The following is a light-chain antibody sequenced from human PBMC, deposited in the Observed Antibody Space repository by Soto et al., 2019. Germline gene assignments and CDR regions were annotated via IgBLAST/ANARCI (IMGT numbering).Light chain of an antibody. CDR1: QGVRSN. Sequence: EIVMTHSPATLSASPGERATLSCRASQGVRSNLAWYQQKPGQAPRLLIYVASTRAIGIPARFSGSGSGTEFSVGIGSLQSEDFAVYYCKQYNTWYPTFGHGTKV. CDR2: VAS. CDR3: KQYNTWYPT. V-gene: IGKV3-15*01. J-gene: IGKJ1*01.